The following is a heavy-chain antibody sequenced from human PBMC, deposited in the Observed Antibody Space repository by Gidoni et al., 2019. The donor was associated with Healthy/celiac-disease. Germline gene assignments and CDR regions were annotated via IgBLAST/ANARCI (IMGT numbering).Heavy chain of an antibody. Sequence: EVQLVESGGGLVQPGGSLRLSCAASGFTFSSYWMSWVRQAPGKGLEWVANIKQDGSEKYYVDSVKGRFTISRDNAKNSLYLQMNSLRAEDTAVYYCARDWGYKTLEAFDIWGQGTMVTVSS. CDR1: GFTFSSYW. J-gene: IGHJ3*02. V-gene: IGHV3-7*01. D-gene: IGHD3-16*01. CDR2: IKQDGSEK. CDR3: ARDWGYKTLEAFDI.